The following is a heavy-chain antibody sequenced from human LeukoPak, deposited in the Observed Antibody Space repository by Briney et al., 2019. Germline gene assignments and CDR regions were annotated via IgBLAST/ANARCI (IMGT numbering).Heavy chain of an antibody. V-gene: IGHV3-33*01. CDR1: GFTFSNYG. Sequence: GGSLRLSCATSGFTFSNYGMHWVRQAPGKGLEWVALIWYDGSNKYYADSVRGRFTISRDNSKNTLYLQMKSLRVEDTAVYYCARAGVGAIYYFDYWGQGTLVTVSS. J-gene: IGHJ4*02. D-gene: IGHD1-26*01. CDR2: IWYDGSNK. CDR3: ARAGVGAIYYFDY.